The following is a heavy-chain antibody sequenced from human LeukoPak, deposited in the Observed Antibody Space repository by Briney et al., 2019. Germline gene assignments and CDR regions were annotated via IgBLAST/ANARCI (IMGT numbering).Heavy chain of an antibody. CDR2: ISGSGGST. Sequence: PGGSLRLSCAASGFTFSSYAMSWGRQAPGKGLAWVSAISGSGGSTYYADSVKGRFTISRDNSKNTLYLQMNSLRAEDTAVYYCAKDRVGYCSSTSCHPFDYWGQGTLVTVSS. CDR3: AKDRVGYCSSTSCHPFDY. J-gene: IGHJ4*02. CDR1: GFTFSSYA. D-gene: IGHD2-2*01. V-gene: IGHV3-23*01.